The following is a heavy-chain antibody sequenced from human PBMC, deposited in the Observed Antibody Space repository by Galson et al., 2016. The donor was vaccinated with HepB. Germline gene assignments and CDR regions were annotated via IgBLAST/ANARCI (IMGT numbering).Heavy chain of an antibody. CDR3: AKTAQEPPAGYDFWTAYSYYFDT. J-gene: IGHJ4*02. D-gene: IGHD3-3*01. CDR2: ISGSGGST. V-gene: IGHV3-23*01. CDR1: GFTFTSYA. Sequence: SLRLSCAASGFTFTSYAMTWVRQAPGKGLEWVSAISGSGGSTYYADSVKGRFTISRGNSKDTLYLQMSSLGAEDTAVYYCAKTAQEPPAGYDFWTAYSYYFDTWGQGALVTVSS.